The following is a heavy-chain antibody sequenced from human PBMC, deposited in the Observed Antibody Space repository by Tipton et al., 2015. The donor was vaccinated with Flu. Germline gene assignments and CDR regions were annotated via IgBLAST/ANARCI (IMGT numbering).Heavy chain of an antibody. CDR2: INSDGSST. V-gene: IGHV3-74*01. J-gene: IGHJ4*02. Sequence: SLRLSCAASGFTFSSYWMHWVRQAPGKGLVWVSRINSDGSSTSYADSVKGRFTISRDNAKNTLCLQMNSLKAEDTAVYYCARDGLIAARQADYWGQGTLVTVSS. CDR1: GFTFSSYW. D-gene: IGHD6-6*01. CDR3: ARDGLIAARQADY.